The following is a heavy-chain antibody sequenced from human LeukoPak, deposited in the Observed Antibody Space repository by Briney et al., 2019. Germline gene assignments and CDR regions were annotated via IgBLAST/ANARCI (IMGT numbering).Heavy chain of an antibody. CDR2: ISGSGSTI. V-gene: IGHV3-48*03. CDR1: GFTFRSYE. CDR3: ARGGYNYGYAFDI. J-gene: IGHJ3*02. D-gene: IGHD5-24*01. Sequence: GGSLRLSCAASGFTFRSYEMNWVRQAPGKGLEWVSYISGSGSTIHYADFVKGRFAISRDNAKNSLFLQMNSLRAEDTAVYYCARGGYNYGYAFDIWGQGTMVTASS.